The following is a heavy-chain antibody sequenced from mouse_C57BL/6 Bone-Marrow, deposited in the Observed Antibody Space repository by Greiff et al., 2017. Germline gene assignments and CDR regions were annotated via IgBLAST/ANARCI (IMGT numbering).Heavy chain of an antibody. Sequence: VQLQQSGAELVRPGASVKLSCTASGFNIKDDYMHWVKQRPEQGLEWIGWIDPENGDTEYASKFQGKATITADTSSNTAYLQLSSLTSEDTAVYYCTSPNYYGSSYGGLDYWGQGTTLTVSS. J-gene: IGHJ2*01. CDR1: GFNIKDDY. D-gene: IGHD1-1*01. CDR2: IDPENGDT. V-gene: IGHV14-4*01. CDR3: TSPNYYGSSYGGLDY.